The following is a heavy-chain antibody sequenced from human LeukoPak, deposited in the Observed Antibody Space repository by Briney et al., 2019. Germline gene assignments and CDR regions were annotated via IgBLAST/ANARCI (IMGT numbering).Heavy chain of an antibody. D-gene: IGHD3-22*01. J-gene: IGHJ5*02. V-gene: IGHV4-34*01. CDR1: GGSFSGYY. CDR2: INHSGST. Sequence: PSETLSLTCAVYGGSFSGYYWSWIRQPPGKGLEWIGEINHSGSTNYNPSLKSRVTISVDTPKNQFSLKLSSVTAADTAVYYCARGLSKAYYYDSSGYWFDPWGQGTLVTVSS. CDR3: ARGLSKAYYYDSSGYWFDP.